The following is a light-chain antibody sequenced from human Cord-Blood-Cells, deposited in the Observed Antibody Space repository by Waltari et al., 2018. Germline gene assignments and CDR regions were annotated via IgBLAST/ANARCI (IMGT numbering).Light chain of an antibody. J-gene: IGKJ2*01. CDR3: QQYYSTPYT. CDR1: QSVLYSSNNKNY. CDR2: WAS. V-gene: IGKV4-1*01. Sequence: DIVMTQSPDSLAVSLGAGATINCKSSQSVLYSSNNKNYLAWYQQKPGQPPKLRIYWASTRESRVPDRFSGSGSGTDFTLTISSLQAEDVAVYYCQQYYSTPYTFGQGTKLEIK.